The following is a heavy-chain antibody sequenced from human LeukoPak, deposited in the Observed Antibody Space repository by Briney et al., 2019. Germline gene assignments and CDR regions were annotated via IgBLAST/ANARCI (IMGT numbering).Heavy chain of an antibody. CDR2: IYYSGST. D-gene: IGHD3-16*01. V-gene: IGHV4-59*01. J-gene: IGHJ4*02. Sequence: SEALSLTCTVSGGSISSYYWSWIRQPPGKGLEWIGYIYYSGSTNYNPSLKSRVTISVDTSKNQFSLKLSSVTAADTAVYYCARQGRGYGGTFDYWGQGTLVTVSS. CDR3: ARQGRGYGGTFDY. CDR1: GGSISSYY.